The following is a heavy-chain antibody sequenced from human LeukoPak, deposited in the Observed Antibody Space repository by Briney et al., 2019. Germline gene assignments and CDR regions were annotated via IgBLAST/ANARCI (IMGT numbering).Heavy chain of an antibody. D-gene: IGHD6-6*01. Sequence: GGSLRLSCAASGFTFSSYSMNWVRQAPGKGLEWVSSISSSSSYIYYADSVKGRFTISRDNAKNSLYLQMNSLRAEDTAVYYCAKDGQYSSSSPYYFDYWGQGTLVTVSS. CDR3: AKDGQYSSSSPYYFDY. J-gene: IGHJ4*02. V-gene: IGHV3-21*04. CDR1: GFTFSSYS. CDR2: ISSSSSYI.